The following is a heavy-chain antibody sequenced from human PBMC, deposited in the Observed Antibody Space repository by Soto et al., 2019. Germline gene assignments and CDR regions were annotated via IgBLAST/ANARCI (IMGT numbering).Heavy chain of an antibody. CDR2: IYYSGST. D-gene: IGHD5-18*01. CDR1: VGSISSGGYY. CDR3: ARGIQRWLPFDY. Sequence: SETLSLTCTVSVGSISSGGYYWSWIRQHPGKGLEWIGYIYYSGSTYCNPSLKSRVTISVDTSKNQFSLKLSSVTAADTAVYYCARGIQRWLPFDYWGQGTLVTVSS. V-gene: IGHV4-31*03. J-gene: IGHJ4*02.